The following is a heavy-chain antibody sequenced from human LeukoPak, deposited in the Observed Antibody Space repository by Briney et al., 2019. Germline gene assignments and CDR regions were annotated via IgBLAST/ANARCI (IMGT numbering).Heavy chain of an antibody. J-gene: IGHJ4*02. CDR3: ARGTAMVKN. CDR1: GGSISSNGYS. Sequence: SETLSLTCTVSGGSISSNGYSWGWIRQPPGKGLEWIGNIYYSGNTYYNPSLKSRVTISVDTSKNQFSLKLSSVTAADTAVYYCARGTAMVKNWGQGTLVTVSS. CDR2: IYYSGNT. D-gene: IGHD5-18*01. V-gene: IGHV4-39*07.